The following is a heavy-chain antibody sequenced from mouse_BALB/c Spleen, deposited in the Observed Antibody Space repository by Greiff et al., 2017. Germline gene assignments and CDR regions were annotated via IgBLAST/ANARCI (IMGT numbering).Heavy chain of an antibody. V-gene: IGHV1S29*02. J-gene: IGHJ4*01. Sequence: EVQLVESGPELVKPGASVKISCKASGYTFTDYNMHWVKQSHGKSLEWIGYIYPYNGGTGYNQKFKSKATLTVDNSSSTAYMELRSLTSEDSAVYYCAKKGFGNAMDYWGQGTSVTVSS. CDR2: IYPYNGGT. D-gene: IGHD4-1*01. CDR1: GYTFTDYN. CDR3: AKKGFGNAMDY.